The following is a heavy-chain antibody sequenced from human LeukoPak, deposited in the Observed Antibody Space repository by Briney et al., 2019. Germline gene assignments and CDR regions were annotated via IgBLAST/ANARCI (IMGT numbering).Heavy chain of an antibody. CDR3: ARSVQYYYDSSGYHPYYFDY. CDR1: GGSISSYY. J-gene: IGHJ4*02. Sequence: SETLSLTCTVSGGSISSYYWSWIRQPPGKGLEWIGYIYYSGSTNYNPSLKSHVTISVDTSKNQFSLKLSSVTAADTAVYYCARSVQYYYDSSGYHPYYFDYWGQGTLVTVSS. V-gene: IGHV4-59*01. CDR2: IYYSGST. D-gene: IGHD3-22*01.